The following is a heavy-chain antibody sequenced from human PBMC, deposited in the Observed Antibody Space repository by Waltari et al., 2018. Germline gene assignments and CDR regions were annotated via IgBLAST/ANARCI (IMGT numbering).Heavy chain of an antibody. J-gene: IGHJ4*02. Sequence: QVQLQESGPGLVKPSETLSLTCTVSGGSISSYSWSWIRQPPGKGLEWIGYIYYSGSTNYNPSLKSRVTISVDTSKNQFSLKLSSVTAADTAVYYCATSGGRFGESTTFFDYWGQGTLVTVSS. D-gene: IGHD3-10*01. V-gene: IGHV4-59*08. CDR1: GGSISSYS. CDR3: ATSGGRFGESTTFFDY. CDR2: IYYSGST.